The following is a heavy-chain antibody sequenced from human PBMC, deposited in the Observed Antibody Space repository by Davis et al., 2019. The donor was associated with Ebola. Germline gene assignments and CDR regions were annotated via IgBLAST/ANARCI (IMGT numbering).Heavy chain of an antibody. CDR1: GGTFSSYA. J-gene: IGHJ6*02. Sequence: SVKVSCKASGGTFSSYAISWVRQAPGQGLEWMGGIIPIFGTANYAQKFQGRVTITADKSTSTAYMELSSLRSEDTAVYYCARDVTIFGVVIQGRYYYGMDAWGQGTTVTVSS. CDR3: ARDVTIFGVVIQGRYYYGMDA. V-gene: IGHV1-69*06. D-gene: IGHD3-3*01. CDR2: IIPIFGTA.